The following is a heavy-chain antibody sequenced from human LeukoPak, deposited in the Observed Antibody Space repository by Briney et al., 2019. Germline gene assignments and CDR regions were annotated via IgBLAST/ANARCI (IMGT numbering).Heavy chain of an antibody. D-gene: IGHD3-16*02. V-gene: IGHV4-59*01. Sequence: SETLSLTCTVSGGSISSYYWSWIRQPPGKGLEWIGYIYYSGSTNYNPSLKSRVTISVDTSKNQFSLKLSSVTAADTAVYYCARDHPGIVDAFDIWGQGTMVTVSS. CDR2: IYYSGST. CDR3: ARDHPGIVDAFDI. J-gene: IGHJ3*02. CDR1: GGSISSYY.